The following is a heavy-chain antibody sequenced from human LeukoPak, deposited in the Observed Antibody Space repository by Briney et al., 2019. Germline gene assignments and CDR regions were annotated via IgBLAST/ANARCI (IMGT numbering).Heavy chain of an antibody. CDR1: GFTFSSYS. CDR3: ARVEIVVVPAAISYYYHYYMDV. J-gene: IGHJ6*03. D-gene: IGHD2-2*03. Sequence: PGGSLRLSCAASGFTFSSYSMNWVRQAPGKGLEWVSSISSSSSYIYYADSVKGRFTISRDNAKNSPYLQMNSLRAEDTAVYYCARVEIVVVPAAISYYYHYYMDVWGKGTTVTVSS. V-gene: IGHV3-21*01. CDR2: ISSSSSYI.